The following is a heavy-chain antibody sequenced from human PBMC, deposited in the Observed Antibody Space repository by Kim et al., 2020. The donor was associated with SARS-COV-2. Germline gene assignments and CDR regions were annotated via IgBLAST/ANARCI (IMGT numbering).Heavy chain of an antibody. J-gene: IGHJ4*02. V-gene: IGHV1-69*04. D-gene: IGHD6-13*01. CDR3: ARDLPGITAAGTFDGFDY. Sequence: QGRVTITADKSTSTAYMELSSLRSEDTAVYYCARDLPGITAAGTFDGFDYWGQGTLVTVSS.